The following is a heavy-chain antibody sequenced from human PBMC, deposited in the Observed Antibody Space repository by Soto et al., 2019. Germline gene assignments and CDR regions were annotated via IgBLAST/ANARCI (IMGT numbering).Heavy chain of an antibody. J-gene: IGHJ6*02. Sequence: QVQLVESGGGVVQPGRSLRLSCAASGFTFSSYAMHWVRQAPGKGLEWVAVISYDGSNKYYADSVKGRFTISRDNSKNTLYLQMNSLRAEDTAVYYCARAYITIFGVVIVPMDVWGQGTTVTVSS. D-gene: IGHD3-3*01. CDR2: ISYDGSNK. CDR1: GFTFSSYA. CDR3: ARAYITIFGVVIVPMDV. V-gene: IGHV3-30-3*01.